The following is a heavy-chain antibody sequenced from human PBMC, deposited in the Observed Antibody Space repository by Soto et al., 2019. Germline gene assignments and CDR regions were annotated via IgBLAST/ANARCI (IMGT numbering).Heavy chain of an antibody. Sequence: SETLSLTCTVSGGSISSYYWSWIRQPPGKGLEWIGYIYYSGSTNYNPSLKSRVTISVDTSRNQFSLKLSSVTAADTAVYYCARQIVVVPAAMHYYYYMDVWGKGTTVTVSS. V-gene: IGHV4-59*01. CDR3: ARQIVVVPAAMHYYYYMDV. CDR2: IYYSGST. J-gene: IGHJ6*03. CDR1: GGSISSYY. D-gene: IGHD2-2*01.